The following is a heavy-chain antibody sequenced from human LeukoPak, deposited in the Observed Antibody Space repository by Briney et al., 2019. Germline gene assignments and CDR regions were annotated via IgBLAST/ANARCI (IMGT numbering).Heavy chain of an antibody. Sequence: ASVKVSCKASRYTFTNYDINWVRQATGQGLEWMGWMNPNSDNTGYAQKFQGRVTLTRNTSISTAYMELSSLRSEDTAVYYCARVHLGGLWFLWGQGTLVTVSS. J-gene: IGHJ4*02. V-gene: IGHV1-8*01. CDR1: RYTFTNYD. CDR3: ARVHLGGLWFL. D-gene: IGHD3-10*01. CDR2: MNPNSDNT.